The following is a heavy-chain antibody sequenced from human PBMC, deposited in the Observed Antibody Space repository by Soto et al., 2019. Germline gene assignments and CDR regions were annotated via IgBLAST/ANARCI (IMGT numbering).Heavy chain of an antibody. Sequence: SETLSLTCSVSHDSITRGGYSWTWIRQHPGKGLEWIGYIYYSTTYYNRSLKSRVSISVDTSKNEFSLTLTSLTAADTAVYYCARGVPFTPAWFDSWGLGTLITVST. V-gene: IGHV4-31*03. CDR1: HDSITRGGYS. D-gene: IGHD2-15*01. CDR3: ARGVPFTPAWFDS. CDR2: IYYSTT. J-gene: IGHJ5*01.